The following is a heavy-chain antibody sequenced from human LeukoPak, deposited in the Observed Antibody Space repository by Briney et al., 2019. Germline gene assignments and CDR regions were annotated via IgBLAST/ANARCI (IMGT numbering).Heavy chain of an antibody. J-gene: IGHJ4*02. CDR1: GFTFSSYS. CDR2: ISGSTSTI. Sequence: PGGSLRLSCAASGFTFSSYSMNWVRQAPGKGLEWISYISGSTSTIYYADSVKGRFTISRDNAKNSLFLQMNSLRDEDTAVYYCARDLGYCTNGVCHTRFDYWGQGTLVAVSS. V-gene: IGHV3-48*02. D-gene: IGHD2-8*01. CDR3: ARDLGYCTNGVCHTRFDY.